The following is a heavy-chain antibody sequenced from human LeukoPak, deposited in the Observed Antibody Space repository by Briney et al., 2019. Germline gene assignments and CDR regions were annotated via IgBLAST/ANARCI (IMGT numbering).Heavy chain of an antibody. CDR2: IYTSGST. CDR1: GGSISSYY. Sequence: SETLSLTCTVSGGSISSYYWSWIRQPAGKGLEWIGRIYTSGSTNYNPSLKSRVTMSVDTSKNQFSLKLSSVTAADTAVYYCARGNRPFRYSSGWYPGYWGQGTLVTVSS. V-gene: IGHV4-4*07. J-gene: IGHJ4*02. D-gene: IGHD6-19*01. CDR3: ARGNRPFRYSSGWYPGY.